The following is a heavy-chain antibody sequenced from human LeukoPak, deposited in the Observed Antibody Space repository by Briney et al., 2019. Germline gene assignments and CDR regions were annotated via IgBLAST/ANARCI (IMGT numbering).Heavy chain of an antibody. Sequence: GGSLRLSCAASGFTFSSYGMHWVRQAPGKGLERVAVISYDGSNKYYADSVKGRFTISRDNSKNTLYLQMNSLRAEDTAVYCCAKGFGGPGSYSYYYGMDVWGQGTTVTVSS. D-gene: IGHD4-23*01. CDR3: AKGFGGPGSYSYYYGMDV. V-gene: IGHV3-30*18. CDR2: ISYDGSNK. CDR1: GFTFSSYG. J-gene: IGHJ6*02.